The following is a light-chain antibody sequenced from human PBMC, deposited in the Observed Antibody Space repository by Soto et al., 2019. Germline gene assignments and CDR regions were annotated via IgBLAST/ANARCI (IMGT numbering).Light chain of an antibody. CDR2: DVS. Sequence: QSALTQPASVSGSPGQSITISCTGTGNDVGGYNYVSWYLQHPGKAPKLMIYDVSNRPSGVSNRFSGSKSGNTASLTISGLQAEDEADYYCSSFTSSTTRVFGAGTKVTVL. CDR3: SSFTSSTTRV. J-gene: IGLJ1*01. CDR1: GNDVGGYNY. V-gene: IGLV2-14*01.